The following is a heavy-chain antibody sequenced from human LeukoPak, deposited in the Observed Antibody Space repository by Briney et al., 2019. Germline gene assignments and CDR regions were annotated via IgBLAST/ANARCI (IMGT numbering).Heavy chain of an antibody. CDR2: INHSGST. D-gene: IGHD1-1*01. V-gene: IGHV4-34*01. J-gene: IGHJ4*02. CDR3: ARLTRRSGNYFDS. Sequence: MPSETLSLTCAVYGGSFSGYYWSWIRQPPGKGLEWIGEINHSGSTNYNPSLKSRVTISVDTSKNQFSLKLSSVTAADTAVYYCARLTRRSGNYFDSWGRGTLVTVSS. CDR1: GGSFSGYY.